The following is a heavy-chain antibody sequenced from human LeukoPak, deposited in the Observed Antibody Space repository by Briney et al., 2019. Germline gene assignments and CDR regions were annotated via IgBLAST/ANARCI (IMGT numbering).Heavy chain of an antibody. Sequence: GGSLRLPCAASGFTFSSYAMSWVRQAPGKGLEWVSAISGSGGSTYYADSVKGRFTISRDNSKNMLYVQMNSLRAEDTAVYYCAKSGYSTKGDFDYWGQGTLVTVSS. CDR1: GFTFSSYA. V-gene: IGHV3-23*01. D-gene: IGHD6-13*01. J-gene: IGHJ4*02. CDR2: ISGSGGST. CDR3: AKSGYSTKGDFDY.